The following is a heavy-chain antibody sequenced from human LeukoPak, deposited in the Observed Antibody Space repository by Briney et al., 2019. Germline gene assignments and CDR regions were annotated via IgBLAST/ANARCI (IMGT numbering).Heavy chain of an antibody. J-gene: IGHJ6*03. CDR2: MNPNSGNT. D-gene: IGHD3-10*01. Sequence: ASVKVSCKASGYTFTSYDINWVRQATGQGLEWMGWMNPNSGNTGYAQKFQGRVTMTRNTSISTAYMELSSLRSEDTAVYYCARALDGSGTPGCYYMDVWGKGTTVTVSS. CDR1: GYTFTSYD. V-gene: IGHV1-8*01. CDR3: ARALDGSGTPGCYYMDV.